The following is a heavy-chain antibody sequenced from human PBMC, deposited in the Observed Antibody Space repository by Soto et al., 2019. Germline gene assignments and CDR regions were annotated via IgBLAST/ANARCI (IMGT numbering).Heavy chain of an antibody. CDR2: ISGSGGST. V-gene: IGHV3-23*01. Sequence: RGRSCAASGFTFSSYAMSWVRQAPGKGLEWVSAISGSGGSTYYADSVKGRFTISRDNSKNTLYLQMNSLRAEDTAVYYCAKGSLRLGNWGQGTLVTVSS. D-gene: IGHD3-16*01. J-gene: IGHJ4*02. CDR3: AKGSLRLGN. CDR1: GFTFSSYA.